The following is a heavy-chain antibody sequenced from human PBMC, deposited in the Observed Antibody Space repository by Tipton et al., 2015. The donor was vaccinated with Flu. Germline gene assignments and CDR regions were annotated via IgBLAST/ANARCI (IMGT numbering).Heavy chain of an antibody. V-gene: IGHV4-31*03. D-gene: IGHD3-22*01. CDR2: IYYSGST. J-gene: IGHJ3*02. CDR3: ARDHRNYYDSSGYPTAEGRHAFDI. Sequence: TLSLTCTVSGGSISSGGYYWSWIRQHPGKGLEWIGYIYYSGSTYYNPSLKSRVTISVDTSKNQFSLKLSSVTAADTAVYYCARDHRNYYDSSGYPTAEGRHAFDIWGQGTMVTVSS. CDR1: GGSISSGGYY.